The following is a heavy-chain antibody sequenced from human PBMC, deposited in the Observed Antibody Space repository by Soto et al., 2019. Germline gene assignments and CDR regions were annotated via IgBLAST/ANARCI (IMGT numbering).Heavy chain of an antibody. CDR3: AKDQTTGAYYALDY. J-gene: IGHJ4*02. Sequence: PGGSLRLSCEASGFIFSSYAMNWVRQAPGKGLQWVSSITGSSDYTSYIASVKGRFTISRDNSKNTLYLQMNSLRAEDTAVYFCAKDQTTGAYYALDYWSQGTLVTVSS. V-gene: IGHV3-23*01. D-gene: IGHD3-3*01. CDR1: GFIFSSYA. CDR2: ITGSSDYT.